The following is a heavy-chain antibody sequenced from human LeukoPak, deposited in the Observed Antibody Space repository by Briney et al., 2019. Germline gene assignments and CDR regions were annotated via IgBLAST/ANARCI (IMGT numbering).Heavy chain of an antibody. CDR1: GFTVSSNE. J-gene: IGHJ4*02. Sequence: GGSLRLSCAASGFTVSSNEMSWVRQAPGKGLEWVANIKEDGSEKNYVDSVKGRFTISRDNAENSVYLQMNDLRAEDTGVYYCVTKEPSTSGWSYWGQGTLVTVSS. CDR3: VTKEPSTSGWSY. CDR2: IKEDGSEK. V-gene: IGHV3-7*01. D-gene: IGHD6-19*01.